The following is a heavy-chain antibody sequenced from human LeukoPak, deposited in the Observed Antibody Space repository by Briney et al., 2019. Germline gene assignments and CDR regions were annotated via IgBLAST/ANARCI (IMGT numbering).Heavy chain of an antibody. J-gene: IGHJ6*02. D-gene: IGHD3-10*01. Sequence: SETLSLTCTVSGGSISSYYWSWIRPPPGKGLEWIGYIYYSGSTNYNPSLKSRVTISVDTSKNQFSLKLSSVTAADTAVYYCARMRYGSGSYYTKYYYYGMDVWGQGTTVTVSS. V-gene: IGHV4-59*01. CDR2: IYYSGST. CDR3: ARMRYGSGSYYTKYYYYGMDV. CDR1: GGSISSYY.